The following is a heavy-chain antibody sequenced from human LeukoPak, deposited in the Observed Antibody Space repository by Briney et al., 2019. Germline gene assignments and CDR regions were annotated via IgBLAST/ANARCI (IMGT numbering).Heavy chain of an antibody. V-gene: IGHV3-9*01. CDR1: GFTFDDYA. CDR2: ISWSSGSI. Sequence: PGRSLRLSCAASGFTFDDYAMHWVRQAPGKGLEWVSGISWSSGSIGYADSVKGRFTISRDNGKNSLYLQMNSLRPEDTALYYCAKDMFVQAGLTVFDYWGQGTLVTVSS. CDR3: AKDMFVQAGLTVFDY. J-gene: IGHJ4*02. D-gene: IGHD3-10*02.